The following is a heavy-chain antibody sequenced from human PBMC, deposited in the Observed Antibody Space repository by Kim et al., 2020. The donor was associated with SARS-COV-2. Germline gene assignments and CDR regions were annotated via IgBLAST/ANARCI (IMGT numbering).Heavy chain of an antibody. CDR3: AKEPTIDVVVVVTFDY. CDR2: ISGRGDST. Sequence: GGSLRLSCAASGFTFSNYAMSWVRQAPGKGLEWVSVISGRGDSTYYADSVKGRFTISRDNSKNTLYLHMNSLRAEDTAVYYCAKEPTIDVVVVVTFDYWGQGTLVTVSS. J-gene: IGHJ4*02. V-gene: IGHV3-23*01. D-gene: IGHD2-15*01. CDR1: GFTFSNYA.